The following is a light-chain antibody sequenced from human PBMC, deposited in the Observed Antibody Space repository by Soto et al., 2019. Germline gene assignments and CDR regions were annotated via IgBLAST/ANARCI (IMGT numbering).Light chain of an antibody. CDR1: QSVSSSY. Sequence: MVLTQSPGTLSLSPGERATLSCRASQSVSSSYLAWYQQKPGQAPRLLIYGASTRTTGIPDRFSGSGSGTDFTLTISRLEPEDFAVYYCQQYGSSPGYTFGHGTKLEIK. CDR3: QQYGSSPGYT. V-gene: IGKV3-20*01. J-gene: IGKJ2*01. CDR2: GAS.